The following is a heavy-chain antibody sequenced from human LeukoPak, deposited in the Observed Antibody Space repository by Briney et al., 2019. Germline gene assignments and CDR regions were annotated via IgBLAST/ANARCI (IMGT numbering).Heavy chain of an antibody. CDR2: INPNSGGT. V-gene: IGHV1-2*02. D-gene: IGHD7-27*01. Sequence: ASVKVSCKAAGYTFTGYYMHWVRQPPGQGLEWMGWINPNSGGTNYAQKFQGRVTMTRDTSISTAYMELSRLRSDDTAVYYCARQLGIRNYYYYYMDVWGKGTTVTVSS. CDR3: ARQLGIRNYYYYYMDV. J-gene: IGHJ6*03. CDR1: GYTFTGYY.